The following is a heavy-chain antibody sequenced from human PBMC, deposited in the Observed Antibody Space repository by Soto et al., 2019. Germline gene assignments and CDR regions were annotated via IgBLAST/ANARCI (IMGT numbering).Heavy chain of an antibody. CDR3: ARGYSYTQPVFDY. CDR1: GFIFRSHA. CDR2: ISREGDNS. D-gene: IGHD5-18*01. J-gene: IGHJ4*02. V-gene: IGHV3-64*04. Sequence: HPGGTLRLSCSASGFIFRSHAMHWVRQAPGQGLEYLSAISREGDNSYYADSVKGRFTISRDNFKNTLYLQMNSLRAEDTAVYYCARGYSYTQPVFDYWGLGTLVTVSS.